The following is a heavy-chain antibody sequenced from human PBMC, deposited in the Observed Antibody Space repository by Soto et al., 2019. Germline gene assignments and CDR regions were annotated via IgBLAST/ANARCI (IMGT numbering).Heavy chain of an antibody. V-gene: IGHV1-18*01. CDR2: IGPYEGVT. CDR3: ARCYCSVGSCYTCWHFDL. J-gene: IGHJ2*01. CDR1: GYSFNDYG. Sequence: QVQLEQSGAEVKKPGASVRVSCNASGYSFNDYGMSWVRQAPGQGLEWMGWIGPYEGVTNHAQTFQGRVTMTVDTSTTTADMELRSLRSDDTAIYYCARCYCSVGSCYTCWHFDLWGPGTLVTVTA. D-gene: IGHD2-15*01.